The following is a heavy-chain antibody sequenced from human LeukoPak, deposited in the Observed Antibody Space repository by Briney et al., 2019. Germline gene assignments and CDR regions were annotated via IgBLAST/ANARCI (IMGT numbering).Heavy chain of an antibody. V-gene: IGHV1-46*01. D-gene: IGHD2/OR15-2a*01. Sequence: ASVKVSCKASGYTFTSYYMHWVRQAPGQGLEWMGIINPSGGSTSYAQKFQGRVTITADESTSTAYMELSSLRSEDTAVYYCARERISGILYFDYWGQGTLVTVSS. CDR2: INPSGGST. J-gene: IGHJ4*02. CDR3: ARERISGILYFDY. CDR1: GYTFTSYY.